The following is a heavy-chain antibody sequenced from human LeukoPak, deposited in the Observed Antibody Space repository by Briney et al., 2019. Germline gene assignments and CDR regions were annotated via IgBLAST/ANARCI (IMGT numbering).Heavy chain of an antibody. CDR2: INPSGGST. V-gene: IGHV1-46*01. CDR1: GYTFTSYY. Sequence: ASVKVSCKASGYTFTSYYMHWVRQAPGQGLEWMGIINPSGGSTSYAQMFQGRVTMTRDMSTSTDYMELSSLRSEDTAVYYCAREHGSGGYYYYMDVWGKGTTVTVSS. D-gene: IGHD6-19*01. CDR3: AREHGSGGYYYYMDV. J-gene: IGHJ6*03.